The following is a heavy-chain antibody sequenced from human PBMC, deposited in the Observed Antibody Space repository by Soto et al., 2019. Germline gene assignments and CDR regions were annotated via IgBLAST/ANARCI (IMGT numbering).Heavy chain of an antibody. D-gene: IGHD6-6*01. J-gene: IGHJ6*02. CDR3: ARGGIAARPPYYYGMDV. V-gene: IGHV1-2*04. CDR2: INPNSGGT. Sequence: ASVKVSCTASGYTFTVYYMHWVRQDPGQGLEWMGWINPNSGGTNYAQKFQGWVTMTRDTSISTAYMELSRLRSDDTAVYYCARGGIAARPPYYYGMDVWGQGTTVTVSS. CDR1: GYTFTVYY.